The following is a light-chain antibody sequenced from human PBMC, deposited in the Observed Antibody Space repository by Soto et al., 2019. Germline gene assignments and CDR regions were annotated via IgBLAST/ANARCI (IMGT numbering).Light chain of an antibody. Sequence: QSVLTQPASVSGSPGQSITISCTGTSSDVGSYNLVSWYQQHPGKAPKLMIYEGSKRPSGVSNRFSGSKSGNTASLTIFGLQAEDEADYYCCSYAGSSTVFGTGTKLTVL. V-gene: IGLV2-23*03. J-gene: IGLJ1*01. CDR1: SSDVGSYNL. CDR2: EGS. CDR3: CSYAGSSTV.